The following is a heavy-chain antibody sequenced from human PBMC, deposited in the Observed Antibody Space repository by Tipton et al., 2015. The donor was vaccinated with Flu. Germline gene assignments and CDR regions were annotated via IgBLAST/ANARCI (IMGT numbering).Heavy chain of an antibody. CDR2: INWVSSSM. V-gene: IGHV3-9*01. J-gene: IGHJ3*01. CDR1: GFTFDDYT. D-gene: IGHD6-13*01. CDR3: AKDSKRGMNRFDAFDV. Sequence: SLRLSCAASGFTFDDYTMHWVRQGPGKGLEWVSSINWVSSSMDYADSVKGRFTISRDNAKNSLYLQMNSLRAEDTALYYCAKDSKRGMNRFDAFDVGGQGTLVPAS.